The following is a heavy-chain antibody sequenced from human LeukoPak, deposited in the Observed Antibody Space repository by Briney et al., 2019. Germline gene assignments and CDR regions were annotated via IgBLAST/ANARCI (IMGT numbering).Heavy chain of an antibody. D-gene: IGHD3-22*01. V-gene: IGHV4-61*01. CDR1: GDSVSSDSYY. CDR2: IYYTGST. CDR3: AKRLKRNYYYHYAMDV. Sequence: SETLSLTCTVSGDSVSSDSYYWSWIRQPPGKGLEWIGYIYYTGSTNYNPSLKSRVTISVDTSKNEFSLKLSSVTAADTAVYYCAKRLKRNYYYHYAMDVWGQGTTVTVSS. J-gene: IGHJ6*02.